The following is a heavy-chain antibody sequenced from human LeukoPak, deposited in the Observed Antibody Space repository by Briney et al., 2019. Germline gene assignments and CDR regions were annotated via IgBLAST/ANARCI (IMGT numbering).Heavy chain of an antibody. J-gene: IGHJ5*02. CDR2: VTSYNGDT. D-gene: IGHD3-9*01. V-gene: IGHV1-18*04. CDR1: GYTFTGYY. CDR3: AKDWHILTGRNCFDP. Sequence: ASVKVSCKASGYTFTGYYMHWVRQAPGQGLEWMGWVTSYNGDTNYAQKFQGRVTMSADTSTSTAYMELRSLRFDDTAIYYCAKDWHILTGRNCFDPWGQGTLVTVSS.